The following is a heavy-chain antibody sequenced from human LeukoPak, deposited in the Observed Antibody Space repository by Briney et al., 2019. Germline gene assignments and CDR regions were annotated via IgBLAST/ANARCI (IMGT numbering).Heavy chain of an antibody. CDR3: ARDLLKVATDY. V-gene: IGHV3-33*01. D-gene: IGHD5-12*01. CDR1: GFTFSNYG. CDR2: IWYDVINK. J-gene: IGHJ4*02. Sequence: GGSLRLSCAASGFTFSNYGMHWVRQAPGKGLEWVAAIWYDVINKNYADSVKGRFTISRDNSKNTLYLQMNSLRAEDTAVYYCARDLLKVATDYWGQGTLVTVSS.